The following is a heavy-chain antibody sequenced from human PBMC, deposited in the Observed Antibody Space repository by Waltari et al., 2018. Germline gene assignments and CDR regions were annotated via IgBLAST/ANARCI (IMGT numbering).Heavy chain of an antibody. CDR3: ASTFEWELGDGGSFDI. Sequence: QVQLQESGPGLVKPSETLSLTCAVSGYSISRGYYWGWIRQPPGKGLEWIGSIYHSGSTYYNPSLKSRVTISVDTSKNQFSLKLSSVTAADTAVYYCASTFEWELGDGGSFDIWGQGTMVTVSS. CDR2: IYHSGST. J-gene: IGHJ3*02. CDR1: GYSISRGYY. V-gene: IGHV4-38-2*01. D-gene: IGHD1-26*01.